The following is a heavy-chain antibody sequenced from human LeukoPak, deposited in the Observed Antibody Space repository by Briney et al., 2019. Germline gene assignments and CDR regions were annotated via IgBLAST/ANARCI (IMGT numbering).Heavy chain of an antibody. CDR2: ISWNSGSI. V-gene: IGHV3-9*01. CDR3: AKDRVAVATPLSAFDI. Sequence: GGSLRLSCAASGFTFDDYAMHWVRQAPGKGLEWVSGISWNSGSIGYADSVKGRFTISRDNAKNSLYLQMNSLRAEDKALYYCAKDRVAVATPLSAFDIWGQGTMVTVSS. CDR1: GFTFDDYA. D-gene: IGHD6-19*01. J-gene: IGHJ3*02.